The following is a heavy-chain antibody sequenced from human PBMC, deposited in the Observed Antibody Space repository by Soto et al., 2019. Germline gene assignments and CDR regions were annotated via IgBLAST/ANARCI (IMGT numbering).Heavy chain of an antibody. CDR1: GFSLSTSGVG. Sequence: QITLKESGPPLVKPTQTLTLTCTFSGFSLSTSGVGVGWIRQPPGKALEWFALIYWDDDKRYSPSLKSRLAITKDTSNNQVVLTMHNMDPVDTGKYYCAHRRWLPALGFDVWGQGATVIVSS. D-gene: IGHD3-9*01. CDR2: IYWDDDK. J-gene: IGHJ6*02. CDR3: AHRRWLPALGFDV. V-gene: IGHV2-5*02.